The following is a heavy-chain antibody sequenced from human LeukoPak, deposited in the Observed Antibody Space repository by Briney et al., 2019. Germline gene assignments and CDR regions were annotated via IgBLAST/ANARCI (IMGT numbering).Heavy chain of an antibody. CDR2: IRYDGSNK. CDR3: AKDLIREYVLSAVPTG. V-gene: IGHV3-30*02. Sequence: PGGSLRLSCAASGFTFSSYGMHWVRQAPGKGLEWVAFIRYDGSNKYYADSVKGRFTISRDNSKNTLYLQMNSLRAEDTAVYYCAKDLIREYVLSAVPTGWGQGTLVTVSS. D-gene: IGHD2-8*01. CDR1: GFTFSSYG. J-gene: IGHJ4*02.